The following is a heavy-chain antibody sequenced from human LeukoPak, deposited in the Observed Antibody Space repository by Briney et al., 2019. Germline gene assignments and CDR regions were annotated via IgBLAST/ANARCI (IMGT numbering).Heavy chain of an antibody. CDR3: AREVGAIDY. CDR2: INGDESDA. Sequence: GGSLRLSCAASGFPFSNYWMHWVRQAPGMGLVWVSHINGDESDANYADAVKGRFTISRDNAKNTLFLQMNSLRAEDTAVYYCAREVGAIDYWGQVTLVTVSS. J-gene: IGHJ4*02. V-gene: IGHV3-74*01. D-gene: IGHD1-26*01. CDR1: GFPFSNYW.